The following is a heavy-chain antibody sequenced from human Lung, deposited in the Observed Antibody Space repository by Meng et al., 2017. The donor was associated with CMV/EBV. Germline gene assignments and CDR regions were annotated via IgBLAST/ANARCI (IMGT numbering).Heavy chain of an antibody. CDR3: ARSDMIRGVVVLDY. CDR2: ISAYNGNT. D-gene: IGHD3-10*01. Sequence: ASXXVFXKASGYTFIAYAFSWVRQAPGQGHEWMGWISAYNGNTNYAQKVQGRVTMTTDTSTSTAYMELRSLRSDDTAVYYCARSDMIRGVVVLDYWGQGTLVTVSS. J-gene: IGHJ4*02. V-gene: IGHV1-18*01. CDR1: GYTFIAYA.